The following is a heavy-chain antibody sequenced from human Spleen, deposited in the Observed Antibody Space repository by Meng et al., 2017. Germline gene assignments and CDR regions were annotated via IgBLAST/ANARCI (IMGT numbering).Heavy chain of an antibody. CDR2: INHSGST. J-gene: IGHJ4*02. CDR3: ARGPTTMAHDFDY. CDR1: GGSFSDYY. D-gene: IGHD4-11*01. V-gene: IGHV4-34*01. Sequence: QVRLQQWGAGLWKPSAPLSLPCVVSGGSFSDYYGSWIRQPPGKGLEWIGEINHSGSTNYNPSLESRATISVDTSQNNLSLKLSSVTAADSAVYYCARGPTTMAHDFDYWGQGTLVTVSS.